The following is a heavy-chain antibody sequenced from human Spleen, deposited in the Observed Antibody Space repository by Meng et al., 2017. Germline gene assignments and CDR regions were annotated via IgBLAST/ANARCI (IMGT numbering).Heavy chain of an antibody. J-gene: IGHJ4*02. Sequence: GESLKISCVASGVSFTDAWMSWVRQAPGKGLEWVGRIETKSEGGTADYAAPVKGRFTISRDDSKNTVYLQMNSLKTEDTAVYYCSGHIDYWGQGTLVTVSS. CDR1: GVSFTDAW. CDR2: IETKSEGGTA. D-gene: IGHD5-12*01. CDR3: SGHIDY. V-gene: IGHV3-15*04.